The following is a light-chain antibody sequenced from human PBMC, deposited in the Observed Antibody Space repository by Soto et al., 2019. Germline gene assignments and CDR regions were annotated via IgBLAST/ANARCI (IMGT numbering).Light chain of an antibody. V-gene: IGKV1-33*01. J-gene: IGKJ2*01. CDR1: REISNY. Sequence: DIQMTQSPSSLSAYVGDRVTITCQASREISNYVNWYQQKQGKAPNLLVYDASNLQPGVPSRFSGSGSGTVFTFTISSLQPEDIATYFCQQFYDLPYTFGQGTKVEMK. CDR3: QQFYDLPYT. CDR2: DAS.